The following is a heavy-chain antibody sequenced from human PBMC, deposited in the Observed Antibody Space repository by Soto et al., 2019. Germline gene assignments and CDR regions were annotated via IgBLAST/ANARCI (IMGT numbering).Heavy chain of an antibody. D-gene: IGHD3-22*01. V-gene: IGHV3-23*01. CDR1: GFTFSSCA. CDR2: IIDSGGST. J-gene: IGHJ4*02. CDR3: AKADDCSGYSLWPY. Sequence: GGSLRLSCAASGFTFSSCAMGWVRQAPGRGLEWVSDIIDSGGSTYYADSVKGRFTISRDNSKNTLYLQMNSLRAEDTAVYYCAKADDCSGYSLWPYWGQGTLVTVSS.